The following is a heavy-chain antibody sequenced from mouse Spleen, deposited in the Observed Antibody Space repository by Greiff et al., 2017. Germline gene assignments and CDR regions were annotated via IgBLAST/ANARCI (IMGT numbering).Heavy chain of an antibody. Sequence: QVQLQQSGAELVRPGASVTLSCKASGYTFTDYEMHWVKQTPVHGLEWIGAIDPETGGTAYNQKFKGKATLTADKSSSTAYMELRSLTSEDSAVYYCTRSGYGTQFAYWGQGTLVTVSA. CDR2: IDPETGGT. CDR3: TRSGYGTQFAY. CDR1: GYTFTDYE. D-gene: IGHD3-1*01. J-gene: IGHJ3*01. V-gene: IGHV1-15*01.